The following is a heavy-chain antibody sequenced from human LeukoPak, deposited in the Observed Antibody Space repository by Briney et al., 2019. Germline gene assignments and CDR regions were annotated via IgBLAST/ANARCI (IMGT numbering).Heavy chain of an antibody. CDR2: IYYSGST. Sequence: SETLSLTCTVSGGSISSYYWSWIRQPPGKGLEWIGYIYYSGSTNYNPSLKSRVTISVDTSKNQFSLKLSSVTAADTAVYYCARDLVAAAGGYFDYWGQGTLVTVSS. V-gene: IGHV4-59*01. J-gene: IGHJ4*02. CDR1: GGSISSYY. D-gene: IGHD6-13*01. CDR3: ARDLVAAAGGYFDY.